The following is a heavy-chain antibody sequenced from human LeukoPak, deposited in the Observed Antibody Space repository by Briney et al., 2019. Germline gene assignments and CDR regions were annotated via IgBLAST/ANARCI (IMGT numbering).Heavy chain of an antibody. CDR2: IYTSGST. CDR3: ARGYCSGGSCYHFDY. J-gene: IGHJ4*02. CDR1: GGSISSYY. Sequence: SETLSLTRTVSGGSISSYYWSWIRQPAGKGLEWIGRIYTSGSTNYNPSLKSRVTMSVDTSKNLFSLKLSSVTAADTAVYYCARGYCSGGSCYHFDYWGQGTLVTVSS. D-gene: IGHD2-15*01. V-gene: IGHV4-4*07.